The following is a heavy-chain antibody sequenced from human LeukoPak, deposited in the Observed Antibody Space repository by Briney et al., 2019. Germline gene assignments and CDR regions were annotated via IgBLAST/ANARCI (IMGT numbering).Heavy chain of an antibody. CDR2: IYYRGNT. CDR1: GGSISSSPYY. Sequence: SETLSLTCTVSGGSISSSPYYWAWIRKPPGRGLEWIGSIYYRGNTYHNPSLKSRVTISVDTSKNQFSLSVISVTAADTAVYFCARPTTGPATQGYDSWGQGILVTVAS. J-gene: IGHJ4*02. CDR3: ARPTTGPATQGYDS. V-gene: IGHV4-39*01. D-gene: IGHD1-1*01.